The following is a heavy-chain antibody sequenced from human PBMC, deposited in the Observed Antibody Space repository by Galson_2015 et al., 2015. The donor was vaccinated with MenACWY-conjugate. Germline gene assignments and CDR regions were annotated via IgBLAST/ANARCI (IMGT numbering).Heavy chain of an antibody. CDR1: GFTFSNYA. Sequence: SLRLSCAASGFTFSNYAMSWVRQAPGKGLEWVAVISYDGSDKYYADSVKGRFTISRDNSKNTLYLQMNSLRTEDTAVYYCATGRDDYNYIFDYWGQGTLVTVSS. CDR2: ISYDGSDK. CDR3: ATGRDDYNYIFDY. J-gene: IGHJ4*02. V-gene: IGHV3-30*04. D-gene: IGHD5-24*01.